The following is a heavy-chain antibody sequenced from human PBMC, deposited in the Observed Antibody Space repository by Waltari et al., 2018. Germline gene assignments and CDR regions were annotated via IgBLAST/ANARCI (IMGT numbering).Heavy chain of an antibody. CDR2: INPGGGIT. Sequence: QVQLVQSGAEVKKPGASVKISCKTSEYTFTSSYVHWVRQAPGQGLEWMGIINPGGGITIYAQKFQGRVTMTRDTSTSTVYMELSSLRSEDTAVYYCASDTGALWMDVWGQGTTVTVSS. D-gene: IGHD2-21*01. CDR3: ASDTGALWMDV. J-gene: IGHJ6*02. CDR1: EYTFTSSY. V-gene: IGHV1-46*01.